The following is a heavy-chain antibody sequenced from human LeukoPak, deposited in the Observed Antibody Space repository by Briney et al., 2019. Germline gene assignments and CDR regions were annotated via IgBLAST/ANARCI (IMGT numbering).Heavy chain of an antibody. CDR2: INHSGST. V-gene: IGHV4-34*01. D-gene: IGHD3-22*01. J-gene: IGHJ4*02. CDR3: ARIVTAFDSTGDPHFDS. Sequence: SETLSLTCAVDSEFFSGYYWSWIRQSPGKGLEWIGGINHSGSTNYNPSLKSRFTISIDPSQNQFSLKLSSVTAADTAVYYCARIVTAFDSTGDPHFDSWGQGTLVTVSS. CDR1: SEFFSGYY.